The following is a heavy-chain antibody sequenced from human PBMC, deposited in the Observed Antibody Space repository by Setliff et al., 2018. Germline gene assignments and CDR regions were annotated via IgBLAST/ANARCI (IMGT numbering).Heavy chain of an antibody. CDR2: ISRGGGII. D-gene: IGHD2-2*03. CDR3: ARDGYPGTS. CDR1: GFTFSDFY. J-gene: IGHJ5*02. V-gene: IGHV3-11*01. Sequence: GGSLRLSCAASGFTFSDFYMSWIRQTPGKGLEWVSYISRGGGIIYYADSVRGRFTISRDDAKNSLYLQMNGLRAEDTAVYYCARDGYPGTSWGQGTLVTVSS.